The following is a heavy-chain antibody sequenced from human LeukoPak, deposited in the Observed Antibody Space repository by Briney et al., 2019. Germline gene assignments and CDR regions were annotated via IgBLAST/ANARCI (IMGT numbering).Heavy chain of an antibody. CDR1: GFTFSDYG. V-gene: IGHV3-30*03. CDR2: ISYDGSNN. J-gene: IGHJ4*02. D-gene: IGHD3-22*01. CDR3: ARESYYYDSSGYQRSLPGDY. Sequence: GRSLRLSCAAFGFTFSDYGMHWVRQAPGKGLEWVAVISYDGSNNYYADSVKGRFTISRDNSKNTLYLQLNSLRAEDTAVYHCARESYYYDSSGYQRSLPGDYWGQGTLVTVSS.